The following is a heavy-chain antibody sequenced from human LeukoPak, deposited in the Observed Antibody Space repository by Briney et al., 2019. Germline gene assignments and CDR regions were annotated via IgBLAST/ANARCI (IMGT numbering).Heavy chain of an antibody. D-gene: IGHD3-10*01. CDR1: GFTFSSYW. CDR2: TKGDGSEK. J-gene: IGHJ3*02. Sequence: PGGSLRLSCAASGFTFSSYWMSWVRQAPGKGLEWVANTKGDGSEKYYVDSVKGRFTISRDNAGNSLYLQMNSLRAEDTAVYYCARRKSKGYKDDAFDIWGQGTMVTVST. CDR3: ARRKSKGYKDDAFDI. V-gene: IGHV3-7*01.